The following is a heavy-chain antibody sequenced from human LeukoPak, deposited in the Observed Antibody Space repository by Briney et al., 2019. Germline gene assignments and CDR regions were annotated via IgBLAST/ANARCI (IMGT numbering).Heavy chain of an antibody. CDR2: IIPILGIA. Sequence: ASVKVSCKASGGTFSSYVISWVRQAPGQGLEWMGRIIPILGIANYAQKFQGRVTITADKSTSTVYMELSSLRSEDTAVYYCARAGAANYGSGSYRSYGMDVWGQGTTVTVSS. CDR3: ARAGAANYGSGSYRSYGMDV. J-gene: IGHJ6*02. CDR1: GGTFSSYV. D-gene: IGHD3-10*01. V-gene: IGHV1-69*04.